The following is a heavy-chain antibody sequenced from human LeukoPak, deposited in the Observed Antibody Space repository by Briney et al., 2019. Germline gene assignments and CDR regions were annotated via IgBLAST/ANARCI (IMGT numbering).Heavy chain of an antibody. Sequence: PGGSLRLSCAASGFTFSSYSMNWVRQAPGKGLEWVSYISSSSSTIYYADSVKGRFTISRDNAKNSLYLQMNSLRAEDTAVYYCAREDTPPSSIRGVWYAFDIWGQGTMVTVSS. CDR1: GFTFSSYS. D-gene: IGHD3-3*02. CDR2: ISSSSSTI. V-gene: IGHV3-48*01. J-gene: IGHJ3*02. CDR3: AREDTPPSSIRGVWYAFDI.